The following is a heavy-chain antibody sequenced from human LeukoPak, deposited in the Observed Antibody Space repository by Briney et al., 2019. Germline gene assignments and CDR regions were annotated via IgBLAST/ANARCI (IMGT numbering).Heavy chain of an antibody. CDR2: IYYSGGT. Sequence: SESLSLTCTVSGGSFSSSGYYWGWIRRPPGKGLEWIGAIYYSGGTYYNTSLKSRSTISADTSKSQFSLKLSSVTAADTAVYYCARYGSGSYYSWFDPWGQGSLVTVSS. V-gene: IGHV4-39*01. CDR1: GGSFSSSGYY. CDR3: ARYGSGSYYSWFDP. J-gene: IGHJ5*02. D-gene: IGHD3-10*01.